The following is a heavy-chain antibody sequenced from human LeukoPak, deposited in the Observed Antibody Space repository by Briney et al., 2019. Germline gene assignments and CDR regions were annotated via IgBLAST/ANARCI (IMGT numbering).Heavy chain of an antibody. CDR1: GYIFTSYN. CDR2: IKPSGGTT. CDR3: VRELDSTFFFDF. J-gene: IGHJ4*01. D-gene: IGHD3-16*01. V-gene: IGHV1-46*01. Sequence: ASVKVSCKASGYIFTSYNIHWVRQAPGQGLEWVGIIKPSGGTTIYAQRFQGRISLTRVMSTSTVYMELSSLKSEDTALFYCVRELDSTFFFDFWGHGTLVSVSS.